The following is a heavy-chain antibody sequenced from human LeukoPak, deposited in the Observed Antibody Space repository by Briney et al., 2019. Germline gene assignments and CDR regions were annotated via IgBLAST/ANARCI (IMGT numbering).Heavy chain of an antibody. D-gene: IGHD2-2*01. CDR1: GFTFSSYA. V-gene: IGHV3-23*01. CDR2: ISGSGGST. J-gene: IGHJ6*02. Sequence: GGSLRLSCAASGFTFSSYAMSWVRQAPGKGLEWVSAISGSGGSTYYADSVKGRFAISRVNSKNTLYLQMNSLRAEDTAVYYCAKDLGSTSGYYYYYGMDVWGQGTTVTVSS. CDR3: AKDLGSTSGYYYYYGMDV.